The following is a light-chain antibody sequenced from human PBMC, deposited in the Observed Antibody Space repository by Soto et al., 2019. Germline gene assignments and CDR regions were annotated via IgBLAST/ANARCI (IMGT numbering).Light chain of an antibody. CDR3: QQYYSYPRT. V-gene: IGKV3D-15*01. CDR2: DAS. Sequence: EIVVTQSPATLSVSPGERATLSCRAGQSVGSNLAWYQQKPGQAPRLLIYDASSRATGVPDRFSGSGSGTDFTLTISCLQSEDFATYYCQQYYSYPRTFGQGTKVDIK. J-gene: IGKJ1*01. CDR1: QSVGSN.